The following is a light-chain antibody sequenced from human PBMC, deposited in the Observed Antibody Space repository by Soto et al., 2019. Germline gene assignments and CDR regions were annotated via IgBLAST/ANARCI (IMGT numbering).Light chain of an antibody. CDR1: QSVSSY. V-gene: IGKV3-11*01. CDR3: QQYGSSGT. CDR2: DAS. Sequence: IVWKQSPAALSLTPGERATLSCRASQSVSSYLAWYQQKPGQAPRLLIYDASNRATGIPARFSGSGSGTDFTLTISRLEPEDFAVYYCQQYGSSGTFGQGTKVDI. J-gene: IGKJ1*01.